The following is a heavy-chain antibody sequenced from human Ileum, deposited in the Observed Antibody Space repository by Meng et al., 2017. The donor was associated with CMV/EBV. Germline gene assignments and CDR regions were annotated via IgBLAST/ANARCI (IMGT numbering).Heavy chain of an antibody. Sequence: SGFIFTTYAMSWVRQAPGKGLEWVSGIGGSGGDIYYADSVKGRFTISRDNSKNTLHLQMNSLRVDDTAVYYCAKGWSASCYDPRPDYWGQGTLVTVSS. D-gene: IGHD2-2*01. CDR3: AKGWSASCYDPRPDY. J-gene: IGHJ4*02. V-gene: IGHV3-23*01. CDR1: GFIFTTYA. CDR2: IGGSGGDI.